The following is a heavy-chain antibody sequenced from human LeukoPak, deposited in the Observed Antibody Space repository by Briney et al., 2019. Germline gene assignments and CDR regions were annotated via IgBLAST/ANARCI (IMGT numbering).Heavy chain of an antibody. CDR1: GFTFSDYY. CDR3: VRGEEIVVVTAIGY. V-gene: IGHV3-11*05. CDR2: ISSSSTYA. J-gene: IGHJ4*02. Sequence: GGSLRLSCAASGFTFSDYYMSWIRQAPGKGLEWLSYISSSSTYAKYADSVKGRFTISRDNAKNSLYLQMNSLRAEDTAVYYCVRGEEIVVVTAIGYWGQGTLVTVSS. D-gene: IGHD2-21*02.